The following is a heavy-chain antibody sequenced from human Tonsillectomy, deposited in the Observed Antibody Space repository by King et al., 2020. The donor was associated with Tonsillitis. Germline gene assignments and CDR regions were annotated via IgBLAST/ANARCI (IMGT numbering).Heavy chain of an antibody. CDR3: ARVTTGAFDI. D-gene: IGHD4-17*01. CDR2: INSDGCSI. J-gene: IGHJ3*02. V-gene: IGHV3-74*01. Sequence: VQLVESGGGLVQPGGSLRLSCAGSGFTFSDYWMHWVRQAPGKGLVWVSGINSDGCSIIYAESVKGRITITRDIAKNTLYLQMNGLRAEDTAVYYCARVTTGAFDIWGQGTMVTVSS. CDR1: GFTFSDYW.